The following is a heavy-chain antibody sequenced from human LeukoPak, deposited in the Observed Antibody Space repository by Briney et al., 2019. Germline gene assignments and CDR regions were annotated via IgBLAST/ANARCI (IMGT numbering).Heavy chain of an antibody. CDR2: IYYSGRT. J-gene: IGHJ1*01. V-gene: IGHV4-34*01. CDR1: GGSFSGYY. Sequence: SETLSLTCAVYGGSFSGYYWSWIRQPPGKGLEWIGTIYYSGRTYYSPSLRSRVTMSVDPSNNQFSLNLRSVTAADTALYYCARRRYYDGSGYLEWGQGTLLSVSS. CDR3: ARRRYYDGSGYLE. D-gene: IGHD3-22*01.